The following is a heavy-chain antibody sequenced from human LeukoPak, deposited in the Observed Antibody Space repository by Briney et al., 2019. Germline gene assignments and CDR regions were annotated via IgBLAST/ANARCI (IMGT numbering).Heavy chain of an antibody. D-gene: IGHD3-16*01. CDR2: IYTSGST. Sequence: SQTLSLTCTVSGGSISSGSYYWGWIRQPAGKGLEWIGRIYTSGSTNYNPSLKSRVTISVDTSKNQFSLKLSSVTAADTAVYYCARDWVSARPYYYYVDVWGKGTTVTVSS. J-gene: IGHJ6*03. CDR3: ARDWVSARPYYYYVDV. CDR1: GGSISSGSYY. V-gene: IGHV4-61*02.